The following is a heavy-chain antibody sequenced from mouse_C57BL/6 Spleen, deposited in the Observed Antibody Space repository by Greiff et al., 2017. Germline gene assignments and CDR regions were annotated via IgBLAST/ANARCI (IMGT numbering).Heavy chain of an antibody. J-gene: IGHJ3*01. Sequence: VQRVESGAELMKPGASVKLSCKATGYTFTGYWIEWVKQRPGHGLEWIGEILPGRGSTNYNEKFKGKATFTADTSSNTAYMQLSSLTTEDSAIFYCASPHYYGSSYWFAYWGQGTLVTVSA. CDR1: GYTFTGYW. V-gene: IGHV1-9*01. D-gene: IGHD1-1*01. CDR3: ASPHYYGSSYWFAY. CDR2: ILPGRGST.